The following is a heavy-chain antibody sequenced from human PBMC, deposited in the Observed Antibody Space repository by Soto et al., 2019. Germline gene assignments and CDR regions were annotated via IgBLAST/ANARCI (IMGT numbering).Heavy chain of an antibody. CDR2: IYYSGST. J-gene: IGHJ4*02. CDR1: GGCVSSGSYY. Sequence: PSETLSLTCTVSGGCVSSGSYYWSWIRQPPGKGLEWIGYIYYSGSTNYNPSLKSRVTISVDTSKNQFSLKLSSVTAADTAVYYCARETKVGASDYWGQGTLVTVSS. CDR3: ARETKVGASDY. V-gene: IGHV4-61*01. D-gene: IGHD1-26*01.